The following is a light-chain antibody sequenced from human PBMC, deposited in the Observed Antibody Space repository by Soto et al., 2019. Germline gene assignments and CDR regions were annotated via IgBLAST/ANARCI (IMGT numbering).Light chain of an antibody. V-gene: IGKV1-5*02. Sequence: TQMTQSPSTLSASVGDRVTIICRASQSISTRLAWYQQKPGKAPKLLISGAFSLESGVPSRFSGSASGTEFTLTFISLQPHDFATYYCPQYYTYSTFGQGI. CDR1: QSISTR. CDR2: GAF. J-gene: IGKJ1*01. CDR3: PQYYTYST.